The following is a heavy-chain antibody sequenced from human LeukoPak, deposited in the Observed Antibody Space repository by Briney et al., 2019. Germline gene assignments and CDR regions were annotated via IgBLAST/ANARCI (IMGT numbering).Heavy chain of an antibody. D-gene: IGHD3-10*01. CDR2: ISYDGSNK. Sequence: GGSLRLSCAASGFTFSSYAMHWVRQAPGKGLEWVAVISYDGSNKYYADSVKGRFTISRDNSKNTLYLQMNSLRAEDTAVYYCAREKRGRTYYGSGSMARLVYYYGMDVWGQGTTVTVSS. J-gene: IGHJ6*02. V-gene: IGHV3-30*04. CDR3: AREKRGRTYYGSGSMARLVYYYGMDV. CDR1: GFTFSSYA.